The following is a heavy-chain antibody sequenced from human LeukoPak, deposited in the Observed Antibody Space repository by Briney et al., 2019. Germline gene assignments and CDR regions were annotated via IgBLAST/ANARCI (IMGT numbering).Heavy chain of an antibody. Sequence: GGSLRLSCAASGFTFSSYWMSWVRQAPGKGLEWVSSISSSSSYIYYADSVKGRFTISRDNAKNSLYLQMNSLRAEDTAVYYCARHYSGYDFDAFDIWGQGTMVTVSS. J-gene: IGHJ3*02. D-gene: IGHD5-12*01. CDR3: ARHYSGYDFDAFDI. V-gene: IGHV3-21*01. CDR1: GFTFSSYW. CDR2: ISSSSSYI.